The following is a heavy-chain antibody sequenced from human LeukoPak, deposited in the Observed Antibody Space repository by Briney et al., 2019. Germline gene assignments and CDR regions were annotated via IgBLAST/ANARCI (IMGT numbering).Heavy chain of an antibody. CDR2: IYTGGST. V-gene: IGHV3-53*01. CDR1: GFTVSNNF. Sequence: PGGSLRLSCAASGFTVSNNFMSWVRQTPGKGLEWGSVIYTGGSTYYADSVKGRFTISRDNSKNTLYLQMKSLRAEDTAVYYCARGETSSYDYWGQGTLVTVSS. J-gene: IGHJ4*02. CDR3: ARGETSSYDY. D-gene: IGHD2-2*01.